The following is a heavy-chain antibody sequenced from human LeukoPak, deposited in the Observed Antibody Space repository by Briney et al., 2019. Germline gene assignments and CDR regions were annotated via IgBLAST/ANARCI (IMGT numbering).Heavy chain of an antibody. D-gene: IGHD3-9*01. CDR1: GFTFSSYG. CDR3: ARDPLYYDILTGYYTTFFDY. CDR2: IWYDGSNK. Sequence: GGSLRLSCAASGFTFSSYGMHWVRQAPGKGLEWVAVIWYDGSNKYYADSVKGRFTISRGNSKNTLYLQMNSLRAEDTAVYYCARDPLYYDILTGYYTTFFDYWGQGTLVTVSS. V-gene: IGHV3-33*01. J-gene: IGHJ4*02.